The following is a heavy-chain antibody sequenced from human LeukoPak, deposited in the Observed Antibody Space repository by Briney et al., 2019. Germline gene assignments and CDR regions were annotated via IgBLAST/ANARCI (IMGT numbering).Heavy chain of an antibody. D-gene: IGHD6-19*01. J-gene: IGHJ5*02. Sequence: SETLSLTCTVSGYSISSGYYWGWIRQPPGKGLEWIGSIYHSESTYYNPSLKSRVTISVDTSKNQFSLKLSSVTAADTAVYYCARVKGIGVAATGWFDPWGQGTLVTVSS. CDR2: IYHSEST. V-gene: IGHV4-38-2*02. CDR1: GYSISSGYY. CDR3: ARVKGIGVAATGWFDP.